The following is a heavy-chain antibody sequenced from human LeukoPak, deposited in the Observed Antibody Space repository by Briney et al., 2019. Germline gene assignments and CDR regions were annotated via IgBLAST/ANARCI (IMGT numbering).Heavy chain of an antibody. V-gene: IGHV2-5*01. CDR2: IYWNDDK. CDR1: GLSLSTSGVG. Sequence: SRPTLLNPTQTLTLTCSFSGLSLSTSGVGVGWIRQPPGKALEWLGTIYWNDDKRYRPSLKSRLTITTDTSKIQVVCTMTNMEPVDTDTYYFAHSIAVAGSGYFQGWGQGTLVTVSS. J-gene: IGHJ1*01. CDR3: AHSIAVAGSGYFQG. D-gene: IGHD6-19*01.